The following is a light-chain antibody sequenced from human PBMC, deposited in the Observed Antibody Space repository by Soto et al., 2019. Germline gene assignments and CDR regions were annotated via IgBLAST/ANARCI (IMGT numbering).Light chain of an antibody. CDR1: QNINKW. V-gene: IGKV1-5*03. CDR2: EAS. Sequence: DIRMTQSPSTLSASVGDRGTITCRASQNINKWLAWYHQNTGKATQLLILEASKSPSEVQSRFSGSGSGTDFTLTISSLQPDDFATYSCQQYISYAATFGQGPKVDIK. CDR3: QQYISYAAT. J-gene: IGKJ1*01.